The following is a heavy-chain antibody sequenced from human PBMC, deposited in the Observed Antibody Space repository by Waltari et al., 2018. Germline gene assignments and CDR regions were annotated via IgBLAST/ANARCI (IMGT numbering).Heavy chain of an antibody. Sequence: QITLKESGPTRVTPTQTLTVTCSFSGFALRTTGVGVGWIRQPPGGALEWLALIYWNDYKRYNPSLKSPVTITKDTSKNQVVLIITNMDPVDTATYYCAHNVGGWAENWFDPWSQGTLVTVSS. CDR2: IYWNDYK. J-gene: IGHJ5*02. CDR3: AHNVGGWAENWFDP. V-gene: IGHV2-5*01. CDR1: GFALRTTGVG. D-gene: IGHD6-19*01.